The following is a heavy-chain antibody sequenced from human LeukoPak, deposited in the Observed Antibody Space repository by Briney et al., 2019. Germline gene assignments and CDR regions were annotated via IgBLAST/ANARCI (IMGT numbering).Heavy chain of an antibody. D-gene: IGHD1-26*01. V-gene: IGHV4-59*01. CDR3: ARSNSESYYRGYYFDY. CDR2: ISHSGTT. CDR1: VGSISSFY. J-gene: IGHJ4*02. Sequence: PSETLSLTCTVSVGSISSFYWSWIRQPPDKGLEWIGYISHSGTTNYNPSLKRRVTISVDTSMNQFSLKLSSVTAADTAVYYCARSNSESYYRGYYFDYWGQGTLVTVSS.